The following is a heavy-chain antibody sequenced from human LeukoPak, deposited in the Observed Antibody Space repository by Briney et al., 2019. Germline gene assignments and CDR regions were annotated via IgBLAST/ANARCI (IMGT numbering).Heavy chain of an antibody. Sequence: GASVKVSCKASGYTFTSYGISWVRQAPGQGLEWMGWISAYNGNTNYAQKLQGRVTMTTDTSTSTAYMELRSLRSDDTAVYCCARDANDIVVVPAAIATDYWGQGTLVTVSS. CDR3: ARDANDIVVVPAAIATDY. CDR1: GYTFTSYG. CDR2: ISAYNGNT. J-gene: IGHJ4*02. V-gene: IGHV1-18*01. D-gene: IGHD2-2*02.